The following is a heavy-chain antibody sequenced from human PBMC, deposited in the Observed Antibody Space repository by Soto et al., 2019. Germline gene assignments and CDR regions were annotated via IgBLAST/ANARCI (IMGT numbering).Heavy chain of an antibody. CDR1: GFTFSSYW. CDR2: INSDGSST. Sequence: EVQLVESGGGLVQPGGSLSLSCAASGFTFSSYWMHWVRQAPGKGLVWVSRINSDGSSTSYADSVKGRFTISRDNAKNTLYLPRNSMRAEDTAVYYCVTVYFDWSSAGGYSSYNPPVYYWGRGTLVTVSS. D-gene: IGHD2-2*01. V-gene: IGHV3-74*01. CDR3: VTVYFDWSSAGGYSSYNPPVYY. J-gene: IGHJ4*02.